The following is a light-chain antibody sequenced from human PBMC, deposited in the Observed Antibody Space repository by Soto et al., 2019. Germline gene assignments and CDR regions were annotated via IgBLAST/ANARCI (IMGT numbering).Light chain of an antibody. V-gene: IGKV1-5*03. CDR2: KAS. J-gene: IGKJ1*01. CDR1: QSISSW. Sequence: DLQMTQSPSTLSASVGDRVTITCRASQSISSWLAWYQQKPGKAPKLLIYKASSLESGVPSRFSGSGSGTEFTLTISSLQPDDFATYYCQQYNSYSPWTFGQGTKVETK. CDR3: QQYNSYSPWT.